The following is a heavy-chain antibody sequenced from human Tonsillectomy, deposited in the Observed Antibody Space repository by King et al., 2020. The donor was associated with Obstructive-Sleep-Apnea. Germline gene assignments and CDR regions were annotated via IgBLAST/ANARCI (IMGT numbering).Heavy chain of an antibody. J-gene: IGHJ3*02. D-gene: IGHD5-12*01. Sequence: VQLVESGGGLVQPGGSLRLSCAASGFTFSSYSMNWVRQAPGKGLEWVSYISSSSSTIYYADSVKGRFTISRDNAKNSLYLQMNSLRAEDTAVYYCARVVDIVAHDAFDIWGHGTMVTVSS. V-gene: IGHV3-48*01. CDR1: GFTFSSYS. CDR2: ISSSSSTI. CDR3: ARVVDIVAHDAFDI.